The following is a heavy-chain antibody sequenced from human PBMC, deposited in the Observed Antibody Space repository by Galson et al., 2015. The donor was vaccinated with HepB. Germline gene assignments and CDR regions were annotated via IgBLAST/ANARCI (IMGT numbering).Heavy chain of an antibody. Sequence: SLRLSCAASGFTFDDYGMSWVRQAPGKGLEWVSGINWNGGSTGYADSVKGRFTISRDNAKNSLYLQMNSLRAEDTAVYYCARQWFGELLYFDYWGQGTLVTVSS. CDR2: INWNGGST. V-gene: IGHV3-20*04. J-gene: IGHJ4*02. CDR1: GFTFDDYG. CDR3: ARQWFGELLYFDY. D-gene: IGHD3-10*01.